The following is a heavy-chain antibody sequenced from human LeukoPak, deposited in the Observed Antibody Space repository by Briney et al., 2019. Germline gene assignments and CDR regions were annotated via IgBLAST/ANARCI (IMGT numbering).Heavy chain of an antibody. Sequence: ASVKVSCKASGYTFTGYYMHWVRQAPGQGLEWMGIINPSGGSTSYAQKFQGRVTMTRDTSTGTVYMELSSLRSEDTAVYYCARGESNYDILTGYLDYWGQGTLVTVSS. CDR2: INPSGGST. J-gene: IGHJ4*02. V-gene: IGHV1-46*03. CDR1: GYTFTGYY. D-gene: IGHD3-9*01. CDR3: ARGESNYDILTGYLDY.